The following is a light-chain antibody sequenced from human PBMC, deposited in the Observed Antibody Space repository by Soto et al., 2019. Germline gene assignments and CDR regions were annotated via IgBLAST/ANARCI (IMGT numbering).Light chain of an antibody. CDR2: TGS. Sequence: DLQMTQSPSSVPASVGDRVTITCRASQAIDSWLAWYQHNPGEAPKLLSFTGSPLHSVVPPRFSGRGSGTDFTLTISSLQPADFATYYCQQTLIFPPTFGQGTTV. J-gene: IGKJ1*01. V-gene: IGKV1-12*01. CDR1: QAIDSW. CDR3: QQTLIFPPT.